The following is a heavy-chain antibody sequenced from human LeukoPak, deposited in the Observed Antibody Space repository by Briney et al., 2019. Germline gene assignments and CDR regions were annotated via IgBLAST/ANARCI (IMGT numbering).Heavy chain of an antibody. Sequence: SETLSLTCIVSGGSISNYYRNWIRQPPGKGLEWIGYIYYTGNTNYNPSLASRVTISMGTSRTHFSLNLRSVTAADTAAYYCARAAYCSGATCYSGNFQDWGQGTLVTVSS. CDR2: IYYTGNT. CDR1: GGSISNYY. CDR3: ARAAYCSGATCYSGNFQD. J-gene: IGHJ1*01. V-gene: IGHV4-59*01. D-gene: IGHD2-15*01.